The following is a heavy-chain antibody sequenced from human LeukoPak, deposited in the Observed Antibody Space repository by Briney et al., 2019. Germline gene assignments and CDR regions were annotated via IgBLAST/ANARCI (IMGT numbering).Heavy chain of an antibody. CDR3: ARDYGFYSGLYFFDY. Sequence: ASVKVSCKASGYTFTGHYIHWVRQAPGQGLEWMGWINPNSGGTRYAQKFLGRVTMTRDTSISTAYMDLSRLRSDDTALYSCARDYGFYSGLYFFDYWGREPWSPPPQ. V-gene: IGHV1-2*02. J-gene: IGHJ4*02. CDR2: INPNSGGT. D-gene: IGHD1-26*01. CDR1: GYTFTGHY.